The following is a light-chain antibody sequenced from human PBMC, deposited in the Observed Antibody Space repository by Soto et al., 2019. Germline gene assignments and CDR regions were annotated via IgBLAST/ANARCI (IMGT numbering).Light chain of an antibody. CDR1: QDIRND. CDR2: AAS. V-gene: IGKV1-6*01. Sequence: AIQMTQSPSSLSASVGDRVTITCRASQDIRNDLGWYQQKPGKAPKLLIYAASSLQSGVPSRFSGSGSGTDFTLTISSLQPEDFATYDDLHDYNYPRTFGQGTKVEVK. CDR3: LHDYNYPRT. J-gene: IGKJ1*01.